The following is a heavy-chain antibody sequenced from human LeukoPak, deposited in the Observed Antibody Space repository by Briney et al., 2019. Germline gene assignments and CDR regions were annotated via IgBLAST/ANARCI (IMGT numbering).Heavy chain of an antibody. J-gene: IGHJ5*02. CDR3: ASSSGSYYWFDP. Sequence: SETLSLTCTVSGGSISSYYWSWIRQPPGKGLEWIGYIYYSGSTNYNPSLKSRVTISVDTSKNQFSLKLSSVTAADTAVHYCASSSGSYYWFDPWGQGTLVTVSS. D-gene: IGHD1-26*01. CDR1: GGSISSYY. V-gene: IGHV4-59*01. CDR2: IYYSGST.